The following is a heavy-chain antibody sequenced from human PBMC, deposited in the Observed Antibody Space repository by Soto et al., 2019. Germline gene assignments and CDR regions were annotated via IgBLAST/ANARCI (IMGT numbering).Heavy chain of an antibody. CDR3: VSDPNWEWGY. V-gene: IGHV3-23*01. D-gene: IGHD1-26*01. J-gene: IGHJ4*02. Sequence: GGSLRLSCAASGFVFARNDMNWVRQRPGKGLEWVSNINYSGVSTYYSDAVKGRFTISRDNSRNILHLEMNSLTVDDTAVYYCVSDPNWEWGYWGQGTPITVSS. CDR2: INYSGVST. CDR1: GFVFARND.